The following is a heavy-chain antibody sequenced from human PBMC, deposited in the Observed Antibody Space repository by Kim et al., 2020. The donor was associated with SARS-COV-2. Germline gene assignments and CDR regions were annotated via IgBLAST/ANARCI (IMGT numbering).Heavy chain of an antibody. D-gene: IGHD5-18*01. CDR3: ARDAGYSFGIHYYYYMDV. CDR2: ISDYNSNT. J-gene: IGHJ6*03. V-gene: IGHV1-18*01. CDR1: GYTFTSHG. Sequence: ASVKVSCKASGYTFTSHGISWVRQAPGQGLEWMGYISDYNSNTIYAQKSQGRLTMTTDTSTSTVYMELRSLRSNDTAVYYCARDAGYSFGIHYYYYMDVW.